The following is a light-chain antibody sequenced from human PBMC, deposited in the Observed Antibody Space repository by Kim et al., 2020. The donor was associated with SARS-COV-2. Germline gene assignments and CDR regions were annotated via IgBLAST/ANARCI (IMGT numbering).Light chain of an antibody. CDR2: EAS. CDR1: QSVSRS. CDR3: QQRSNWPLT. Sequence: SVGGRATLARRASQSVSRSFAWYQQKPGQAPRLLINEASKRATGIPARFSGSGSGTDFALTISSREPEDFAVYYCQQRSNWPLTFGGGTKVDIK. V-gene: IGKV3-11*01. J-gene: IGKJ4*01.